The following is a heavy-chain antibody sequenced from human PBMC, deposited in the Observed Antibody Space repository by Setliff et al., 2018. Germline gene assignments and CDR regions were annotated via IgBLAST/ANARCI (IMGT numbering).Heavy chain of an antibody. D-gene: IGHD3-10*01. Sequence: SETLCLTCSVSGGSISSGSYYWGWIRQSPGKGLEWIGSMYYSGSTYYNPSLKGRVTLSVDTTKNQFSLKLTSMTAADTAVYFCARHLLVQGTYHFDYWGQGSPVTVSS. CDR3: ARHLLVQGTYHFDY. CDR1: GGSISSGSYY. J-gene: IGHJ4*02. CDR2: MYYSGST. V-gene: IGHV4-39*01.